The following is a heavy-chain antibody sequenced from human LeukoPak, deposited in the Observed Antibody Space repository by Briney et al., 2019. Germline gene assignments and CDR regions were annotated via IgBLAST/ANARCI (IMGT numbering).Heavy chain of an antibody. Sequence: PSETLSLTCAVYGGSFSGYYWSWIRQPPGKGLEWIGEINHSGSTNYNPSLKSRVTISVDTSKNQFSLKLSSVTAADTAVYYCARGPSTGYSSGRRRVVWYFDLWGRGTLVTVSS. D-gene: IGHD6-19*01. CDR3: ARGPSTGYSSGRRRVVWYFDL. J-gene: IGHJ2*01. CDR2: INHSGST. CDR1: GGSFSGYY. V-gene: IGHV4-34*01.